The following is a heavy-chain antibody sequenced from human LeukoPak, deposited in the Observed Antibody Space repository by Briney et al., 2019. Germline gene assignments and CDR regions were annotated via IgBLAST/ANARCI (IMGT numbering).Heavy chain of an antibody. Sequence: ASVKVSCKAAGYTFTGYYMHWVRQAPGQGLEWMGWINPNSGGTNYAQKFQGRVTMTRETSISTAYMELSRLTSDDTAVYYCARDPPIGGADVFDIWGQGTTVTVSS. V-gene: IGHV1-2*02. CDR1: GYTFTGYY. CDR3: ARDPPIGGADVFDI. D-gene: IGHD3-10*01. J-gene: IGHJ3*02. CDR2: INPNSGGT.